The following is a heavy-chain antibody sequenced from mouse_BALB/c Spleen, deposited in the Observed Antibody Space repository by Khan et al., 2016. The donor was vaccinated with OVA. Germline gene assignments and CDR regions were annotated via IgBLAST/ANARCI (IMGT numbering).Heavy chain of an antibody. V-gene: IGHV5-9-3*01. CDR2: ISSDGDYT. J-gene: IGHJ3*01. D-gene: IGHD2-1*01. Sequence: EVELVESGGGLVKPGGSLKLSCAASGFTFSTYAMSWVRQTPEKRLVWVATISSDGDYTYYPDNVTGRFTISRDNAKNILYLQMSSLRSEDTAMYYCARSAYGNFAYWGQGTLVTVSA. CDR1: GFTFSTYA. CDR3: ARSAYGNFAY.